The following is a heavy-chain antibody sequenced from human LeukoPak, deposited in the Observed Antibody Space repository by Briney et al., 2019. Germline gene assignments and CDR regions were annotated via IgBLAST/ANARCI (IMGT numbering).Heavy chain of an antibody. D-gene: IGHD6-19*01. J-gene: IGHJ6*03. V-gene: IGHV4-31*03. CDR1: GGSISSGGYY. CDR2: IYYSGST. CDR3: ARERAGTGTEYYYYYMDV. Sequence: SETLSLTCTVSGGSISSGGYYWSWIRQHPGKGLEWIGYIYYSGSTYYNPSLKSRVTISVDTSKNQLSLKLSSVTAADTAVYYCARERAGTGTEYYYYYMDVWGKGTTVTVSS.